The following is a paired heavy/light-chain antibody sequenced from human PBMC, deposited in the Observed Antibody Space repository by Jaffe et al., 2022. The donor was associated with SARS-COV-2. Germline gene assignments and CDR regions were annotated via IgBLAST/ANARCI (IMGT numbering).Light chain of an antibody. J-gene: IGKJ1*01. CDR3: MQALQTPGT. V-gene: IGKV2-28*01. Sequence: DIVMTQSPLSLPVTPGEPASISCRSSQSLLHSNGYNYLDWYLQKPGQSPQLLIYLGSNRASGVPDRFSGSGSGTDFTLRISRVEAEDVGVYYCMQALQTPGTFGQGTKVEI. CDR1: QSLLHSNGYNY. CDR2: LGS.
Heavy chain of an antibody. Sequence: QVQLQHWGAGLLKPSETLSLTCAVYGGSFSGHYWSWIRQPPGKGLEWIGEINHSGSTNYNPSLKSRVTISVDTSKNQLSLKLNYVSAADTGVYYCARGGGTHNYYGMDVWGQGTTVTVSS. CDR3: ARGGGTHNYYGMDV. J-gene: IGHJ6*02. V-gene: IGHV4-34*01. CDR2: INHSGST. D-gene: IGHD3-16*01. CDR1: GGSFSGHY.